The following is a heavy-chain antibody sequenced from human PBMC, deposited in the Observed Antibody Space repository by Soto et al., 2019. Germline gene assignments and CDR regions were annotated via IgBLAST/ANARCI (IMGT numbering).Heavy chain of an antibody. J-gene: IGHJ4*02. D-gene: IGHD5-18*01. CDR1: GGSISSGGFY. V-gene: IGHV4-31*03. CDR2: IYYSGIT. Sequence: SETLSLTCTVSGGSISSGGFYWSWIRHLPWKGLEWIGYIYYSGITSYNPSLKSRVTISVDTSKNQFSLKLSSVTAADTAVYYCARDREYSYGYFDYWGQGTLVT. CDR3: ARDREYSYGYFDY.